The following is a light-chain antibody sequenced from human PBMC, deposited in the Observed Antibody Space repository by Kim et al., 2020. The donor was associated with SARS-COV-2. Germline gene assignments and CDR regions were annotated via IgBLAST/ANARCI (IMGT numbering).Light chain of an antibody. CDR2: DNN. V-gene: IGLV1-51*01. CDR3: GTWDSSLSAGV. CDR1: SSNIGNNY. J-gene: IGLJ3*02. Sequence: GQKVTISCSGSSSNIGNNYVSWYQQLPGTAPKLLIYDNNKRPSGIPDRFSGSKSGTSATLGITGLQTGDEADYYCGTWDSSLSAGVFGEGTQLTVL.